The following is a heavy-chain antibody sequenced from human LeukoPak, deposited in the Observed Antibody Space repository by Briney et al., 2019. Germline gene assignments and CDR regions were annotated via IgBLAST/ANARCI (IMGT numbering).Heavy chain of an antibody. CDR2: ISDDGSDK. V-gene: IGHV3-30*03. D-gene: IGHD2-2*01. Sequence: GGSLRLSCAASGFTLSIYAMHWVRQAPGKGLEWVSLISDDGSDKYYADSVNDLFTISRDNSKNRVYLQVDYLRVEDTAVYYCVRDLRGWDYCSGTPCPFDSWGQGTLVTVSS. J-gene: IGHJ4*02. CDR1: GFTLSIYA. CDR3: VRDLRGWDYCSGTPCPFDS.